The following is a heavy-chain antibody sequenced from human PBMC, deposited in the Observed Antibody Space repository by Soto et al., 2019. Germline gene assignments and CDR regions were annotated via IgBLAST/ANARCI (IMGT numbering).Heavy chain of an antibody. Sequence: ASVKVSCKASGGTFSSYAISWVRQAPGQGLEWMGGIIPIFGTANYAQKFQGRVTITADKSTSTAYMELSSLRSEDTAVYYCARDAGSPGTHPSNWFDPWGQGTLVTVSS. J-gene: IGHJ5*02. CDR1: GGTFSSYA. CDR2: IIPIFGTA. D-gene: IGHD1-7*01. V-gene: IGHV1-69*06. CDR3: ARDAGSPGTHPSNWFDP.